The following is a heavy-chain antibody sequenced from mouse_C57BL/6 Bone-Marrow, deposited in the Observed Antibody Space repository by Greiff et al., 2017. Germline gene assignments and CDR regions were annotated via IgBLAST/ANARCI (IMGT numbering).Heavy chain of an antibody. J-gene: IGHJ4*01. V-gene: IGHV1-81*01. Sequence: QVQLQQSGAELARPGASVKLSCKASGYTFTSYGISWVKQRTGQGLEWIGEIYPRSGNTYYNEKFKGKATLTADKSSSTAYMELRSLTSEDSAVYFCARDMYYYTGDAMDYWGQGTSVTVSS. CDR3: ARDMYYYTGDAMDY. CDR2: IYPRSGNT. D-gene: IGHD1-1*01. CDR1: GYTFTSYG.